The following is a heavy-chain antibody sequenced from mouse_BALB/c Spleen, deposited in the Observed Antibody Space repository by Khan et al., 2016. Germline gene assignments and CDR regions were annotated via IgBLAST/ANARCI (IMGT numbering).Heavy chain of an antibody. Sequence: EVELVESGGGLVQPGGSLKLSCAASGFTFSSYGMSWVRQTPDKRLELVATINSNSGSTYYPDSVKGRFTISRDNAKNTLYLQMSSLKSEDTAMYYCARMARTINWGQGTTLTVSS. CDR1: GFTFSSYG. J-gene: IGHJ2*01. CDR2: INSNSGST. V-gene: IGHV5-6-3*01. CDR3: ARMARTIN.